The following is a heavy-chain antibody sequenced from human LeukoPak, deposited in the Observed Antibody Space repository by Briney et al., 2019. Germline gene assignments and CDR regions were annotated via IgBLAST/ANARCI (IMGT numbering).Heavy chain of an antibody. CDR2: ISAYNGNT. Sequence: GASVKVSCKASDYTFTSYGISWVRQAPGQGLEWMGWISAYNGNTNYAQKLQGRVTMTTDTSTSTAYMELRSLRSDDTAVYYCASYCSSTSCRTYYYYGMDVWGQGTTVTVSS. D-gene: IGHD2-2*01. CDR3: ASYCSSTSCRTYYYYGMDV. CDR1: DYTFTSYG. V-gene: IGHV1-18*01. J-gene: IGHJ6*02.